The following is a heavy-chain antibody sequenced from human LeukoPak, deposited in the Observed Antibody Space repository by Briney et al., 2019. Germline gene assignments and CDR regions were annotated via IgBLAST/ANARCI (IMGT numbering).Heavy chain of an antibody. CDR3: ANLMAHDFWSGLDY. J-gene: IGHJ4*02. CDR2: IRYDGSNK. CDR1: GFTFSSYG. D-gene: IGHD3-3*01. V-gene: IGHV3-30*02. Sequence: PGGSLRLSCAASGFTFSSYGMHWVRQAPGKGLEWVAFIRYDGSNKYYADSVKGRFTISRDNSKNTLYLQMNSLRAEDTAVYYWANLMAHDFWSGLDYWGQGTLVTVSS.